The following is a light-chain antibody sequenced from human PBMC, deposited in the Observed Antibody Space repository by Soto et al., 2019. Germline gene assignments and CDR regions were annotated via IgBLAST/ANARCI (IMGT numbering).Light chain of an antibody. V-gene: IGKV3-15*01. CDR3: QQYNDWPT. J-gene: IGKJ1*01. CDR2: GAS. Sequence: EIVLTQSPDTLSLSPGERATLSCRARQGVSSSYLAWYQQKPGQAPRLLIYGASTRATGIPARFSGSGSGTEFTLTISSLQSEDFAVYYCQQYNDWPTFGQGTKV. CDR1: QGVSSSY.